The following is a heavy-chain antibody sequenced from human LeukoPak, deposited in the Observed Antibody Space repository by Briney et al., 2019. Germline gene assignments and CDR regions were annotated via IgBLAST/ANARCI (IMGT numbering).Heavy chain of an antibody. CDR2: IKDDGSAQ. J-gene: IGHJ4*02. CDR1: GFTFGAYW. Sequence: PGGSLRLPCAASGFTFGAYWMSWFRHAPGKGPEWVASIKDDGSAQFYVDSLEGRFTISRDNAKNTLYLQMDTVRVEDTAVYYCARHIVGEQNFDYWSQGTLVTVSS. CDR3: ARHIVGEQNFDY. V-gene: IGHV3-7*01. D-gene: IGHD3-16*02.